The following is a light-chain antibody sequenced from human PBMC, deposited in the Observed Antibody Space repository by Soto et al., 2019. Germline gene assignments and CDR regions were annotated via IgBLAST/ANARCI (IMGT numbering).Light chain of an antibody. J-gene: IGLJ3*02. CDR1: SSDIGDYKY. Sequence: QSVLTQPASVSGSPGQSITISCTGTSSDIGDYKYVSWYQHHPGKAPKLMIYEVSNRPSGVSNPFSGSKSGNTASLTISGLQAEDEAEYYCSSYTSTSTWVFGGGTKLTVL. CDR3: SSYTSTSTWV. V-gene: IGLV2-14*01. CDR2: EVS.